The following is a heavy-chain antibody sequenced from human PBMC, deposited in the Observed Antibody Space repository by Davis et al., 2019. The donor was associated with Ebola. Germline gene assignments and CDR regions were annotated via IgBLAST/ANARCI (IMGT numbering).Heavy chain of an antibody. CDR3: AKELIVVVVAASPPDGMDV. J-gene: IGHJ6*02. CDR2: ISGSGGST. CDR1: GFTFSNAW. V-gene: IGHV3-23*01. D-gene: IGHD2-15*01. Sequence: GESLKISCAASGFTFSNAWMSWVRQAPGKGLEWVSAISGSGGSTYYADSVKGRFTISRDNSKNTLYLQMNSLRAEDTAVYYCAKELIVVVVAASPPDGMDVWGQGTTVTVSS.